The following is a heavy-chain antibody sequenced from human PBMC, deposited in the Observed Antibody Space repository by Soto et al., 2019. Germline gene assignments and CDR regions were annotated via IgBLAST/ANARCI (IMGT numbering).Heavy chain of an antibody. CDR3: ARANYYDSSGFYFDC. CDR2: INPSGGST. CDR1: GYIFTNHY. J-gene: IGHJ4*02. D-gene: IGHD3-22*01. V-gene: IGHV1-46*01. Sequence: QVQLVQSGAEVKKPGASVKVSCKASGYIFTNHYIHWVRQAPGQGLEWMGIINPSGGSTNYLQKLQGRITITGDTSTRTVYMELSSPRSEDTAVYFCARANYYDSSGFYFDCWGQGSLVTVSS.